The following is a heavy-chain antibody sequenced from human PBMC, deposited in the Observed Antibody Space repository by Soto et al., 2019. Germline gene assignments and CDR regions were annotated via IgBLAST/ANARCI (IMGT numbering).Heavy chain of an antibody. D-gene: IGHD3-16*01. J-gene: IGHJ5*02. CDR3: AHSPNYYQYDWFDP. Sequence: QITLKESGPTLVKPTQTLTLTCTFSGFSLTTRGVGVGWIRQPPGKALECLALIYWDDDKRYSPSLQSRLSITKDTSKNQVFLTMTNVDPVDTATYYCAHSPNYYQYDWFDPWGQGTLVSVSS. CDR2: IYWDDDK. V-gene: IGHV2-5*02. CDR1: GFSLTTRGVG.